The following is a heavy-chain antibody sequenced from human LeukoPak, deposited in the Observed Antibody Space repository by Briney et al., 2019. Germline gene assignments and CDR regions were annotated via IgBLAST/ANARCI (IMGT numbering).Heavy chain of an antibody. D-gene: IGHD6-13*01. CDR3: AREKQLAFDY. J-gene: IGHJ4*02. Sequence: GGSLRLSCAASGFTFSNYAMSWVRQAPGKGLEWVSAIRAGGGTTYYADSVKGRFTISRDNSKNTLYLQMNSLRAEDTAVYYCAREKQLAFDYWGQGTLVTVSS. CDR2: IRAGGGTT. CDR1: GFTFSNYA. V-gene: IGHV3-23*01.